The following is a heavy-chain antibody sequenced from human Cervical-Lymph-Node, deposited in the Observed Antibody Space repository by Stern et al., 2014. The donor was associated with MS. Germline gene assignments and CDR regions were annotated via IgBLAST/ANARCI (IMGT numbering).Heavy chain of an antibody. D-gene: IGHD5-24*01. V-gene: IGHV3-21*01. J-gene: IGHJ4*02. CDR3: AAHRDGHNPFDY. CDR1: GFTFSGDS. Sequence: EVHLVESGGGLVKTGGSLRLSCAVSGFTFSGDSMNWVRQAPGKGLEWVSSIVVGSSPIYYVDSVKCRFTISRDNARNSLYLQMDSLGAEDTAVYYCAAHRDGHNPFDYWGQGTLVTVSS. CDR2: IVVGSSPI.